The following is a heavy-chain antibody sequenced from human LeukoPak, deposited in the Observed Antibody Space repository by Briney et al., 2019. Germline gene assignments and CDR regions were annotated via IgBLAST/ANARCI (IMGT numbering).Heavy chain of an antibody. J-gene: IGHJ4*02. CDR1: GGSVSGGNYY. CDR2: IHYSGSS. Sequence: SETLSLTCTVSGGSVSGGNYYCSWIRQSPGKGLEWIGYIHYSGSSVYNPSLKSRVSMSIDTSKNQFSLNLSSVTAADTAVYYCARTGSTGGYWGEGTLVTVSS. D-gene: IGHD1-1*01. V-gene: IGHV4-61*01. CDR3: ARTGSTGGY.